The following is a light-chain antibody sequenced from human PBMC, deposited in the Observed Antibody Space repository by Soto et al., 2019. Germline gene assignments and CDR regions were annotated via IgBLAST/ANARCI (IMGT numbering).Light chain of an antibody. Sequence: EIVMTQSPATLSVSPGERATLSCRASQSVNSNLAWYRQKPGQAPRLLISDASTRATGVPARFSGSGSGTAFPLTISSLQSEDSGIYYCQQYNFWPPLTFGGGTKVELK. V-gene: IGKV3-15*01. CDR1: QSVNSN. J-gene: IGKJ4*01. CDR3: QQYNFWPPLT. CDR2: DAS.